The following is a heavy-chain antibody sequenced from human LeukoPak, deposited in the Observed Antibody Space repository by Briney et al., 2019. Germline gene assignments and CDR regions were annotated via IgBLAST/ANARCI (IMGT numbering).Heavy chain of an antibody. D-gene: IGHD2-2*01. J-gene: IGHJ4*02. CDR2: ISGSGGST. CDR1: GFTFSSYA. V-gene: IGHV3-23*01. CDR3: AKRSSPSRNFDY. Sequence: GGSLRLSCAASGFTFSSYAMSWVRQAPGRGLEWVSAISGSGGSTYYADSVKGRFTISRDNSKNTLYLQMNSLRAEDSAVYYCAKRSSPSRNFDYWGQGTLVTVSS.